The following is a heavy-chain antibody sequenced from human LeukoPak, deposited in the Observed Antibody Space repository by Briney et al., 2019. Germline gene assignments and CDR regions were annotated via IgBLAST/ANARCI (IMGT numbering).Heavy chain of an antibody. D-gene: IGHD1-14*01. CDR2: IYGGGSGST. J-gene: IGHJ4*02. Sequence: GGSLRLSCVASGFTFGKYTMSLVRQAPGKGLEWVSGIYGGGSGSTFYAESVKGRFTISRDNSKNTLYLQMNSLRDEDTAIYYCAKDFTPDGIWDIDYWGRGTLITVSS. CDR3: AKDFTPDGIWDIDY. CDR1: GFTFGKYT. V-gene: IGHV3-23*01.